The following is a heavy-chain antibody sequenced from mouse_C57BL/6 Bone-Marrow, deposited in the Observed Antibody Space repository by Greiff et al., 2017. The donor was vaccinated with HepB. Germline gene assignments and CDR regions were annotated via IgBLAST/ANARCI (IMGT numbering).Heavy chain of an antibody. CDR1: GYTFTSYG. J-gene: IGHJ2*01. D-gene: IGHD1-2*01. V-gene: IGHV1-81*01. CDR3: ARSRITTAYYFDY. Sequence: QVQLQQSGAELARPGASVKLSCKASGYTFTSYGISWVKQRTGQGLEWIGGIYPRSGNTYYNEKFKGKATLTADKSSSTAYMELRSLTSEDSAVYFCARSRITTAYYFDYWGQGTTLTVSS. CDR2: IYPRSGNT.